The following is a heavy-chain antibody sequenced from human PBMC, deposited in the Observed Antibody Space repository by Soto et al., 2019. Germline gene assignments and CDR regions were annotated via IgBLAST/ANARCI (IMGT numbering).Heavy chain of an antibody. CDR2: IYYSGST. V-gene: IGHV4-39*01. J-gene: IGHJ6*02. CDR1: GGSISSSSYY. D-gene: IGHD5-18*01. CDR3: ARVDTAMVTWYYYYVMDV. Sequence: SETLSLTCTVSGGSISSSSYYWGWIRQPPGKGLEWIGSIYYSGSTYYNPSLKSRVTISVDTSKNQFSLKLSSVTAADTAVYYCARVDTAMVTWYYYYVMDVWGQGTTVTVSS.